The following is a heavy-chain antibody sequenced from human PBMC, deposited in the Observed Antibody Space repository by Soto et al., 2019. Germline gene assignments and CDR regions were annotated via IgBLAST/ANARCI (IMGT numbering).Heavy chain of an antibody. V-gene: IGHV1-69*12. CDR1: GGTFSNYA. CDR3: ARGPFDGSGYSFSPWYFDL. D-gene: IGHD3-22*01. CDR2: LIPIFGTA. Sequence: QVQLVQSGAEVKKPGSSVKVSCKASGGTFSNYAISWVRQAPGQGLEWMGGLIPIFGTANYAQKLQGRVTITADESTSTAYLELSSLRSEDTAIYYCARGPFDGSGYSFSPWYFDLWGRGTLVTISS. J-gene: IGHJ2*01.